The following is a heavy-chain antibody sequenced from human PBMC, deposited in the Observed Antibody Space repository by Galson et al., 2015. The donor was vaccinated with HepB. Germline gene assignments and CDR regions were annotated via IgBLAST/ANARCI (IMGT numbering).Heavy chain of an antibody. Sequence: SLRLSCAASGFTFSSYAMSWVRQAPGKGLEWVSSISDSGGSTYYADSVKGRFTISRDISKNTLYLQMNSLRAEDTAVYYCAKGSHRYNWNPVDDAFDIWGQGTMVTVSS. V-gene: IGHV3-23*01. CDR3: AKGSHRYNWNPVDDAFDI. D-gene: IGHD1-20*01. J-gene: IGHJ3*02. CDR1: GFTFSSYA. CDR2: ISDSGGST.